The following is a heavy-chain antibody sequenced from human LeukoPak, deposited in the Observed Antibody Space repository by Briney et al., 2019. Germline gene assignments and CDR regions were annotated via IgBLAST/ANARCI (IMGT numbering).Heavy chain of an antibody. J-gene: IGHJ4*02. V-gene: IGHV3-21*06. CDR1: LFTFSTYS. Sequence: GGSLTLSCAASLFTFSTYSMHWVRQAPGKGLEWVSSISSSPTYIYYADSMKGRFTISRDNAKNSLYLQMNSLRDEDTAVYYCAREYDILTGGFDYWGQGTLVIVSS. CDR3: AREYDILTGGFDY. CDR2: ISSSPTYI. D-gene: IGHD3-9*01.